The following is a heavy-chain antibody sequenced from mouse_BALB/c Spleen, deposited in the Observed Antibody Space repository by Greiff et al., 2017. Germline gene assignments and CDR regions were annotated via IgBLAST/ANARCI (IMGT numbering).Heavy chain of an antibody. CDR2: IRNKANGYTT. CDR3: ARDNDGYFLY. CDR1: GFTFADYY. V-gene: IGHV7-3*02. D-gene: IGHD2-3*01. J-gene: IGHJ2*01. Sequence: EVQLVESGGGLVQPGGSLRLSCATSGFTFADYYMSWVRQPPGKALEWLGFIRNKANGYTTEYSASVKGRFTISRDNSQSILYLQMNTLRAEDSATYYCARDNDGYFLYWGQGTTLTVSS.